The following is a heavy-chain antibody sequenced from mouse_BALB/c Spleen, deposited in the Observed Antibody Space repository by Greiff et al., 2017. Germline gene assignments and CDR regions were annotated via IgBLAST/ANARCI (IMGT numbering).Heavy chain of an antibody. Sequence: EVKLQESGPGLVKPSQSLSLTCTVTGYSITSYYAWNWIRQFPGNKLEWMGYISYSGSTSYNPSLKSRISITRDTSKNQFFLQLNSVTTEDTATYYCARDRYDEAWFAYWGQGTLVTVSA. D-gene: IGHD2-14*01. CDR2: ISYSGST. J-gene: IGHJ3*01. V-gene: IGHV3-2*02. CDR3: ARDRYDEAWFAY. CDR1: GYSITSYYA.